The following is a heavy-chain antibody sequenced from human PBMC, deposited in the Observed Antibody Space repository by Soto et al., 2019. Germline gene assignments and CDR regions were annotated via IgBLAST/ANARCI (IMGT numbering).Heavy chain of an antibody. CDR1: GITVGHVY. V-gene: IGHV3-15*04. Sequence: EVQLVESGGGLVKPGGSLRVSCATSGITVGHVYMSWVRQAPGKGLEWVGRIESKTAGGSIDYAAPVKGRFTISRDDSKNTLSLQMDSLKVEDTAVYYCATYDSGSLWDWCQGTLVTVSS. CDR3: ATYDSGSLWD. CDR2: IESKTAGGSI. J-gene: IGHJ4*02. D-gene: IGHD3-10*01.